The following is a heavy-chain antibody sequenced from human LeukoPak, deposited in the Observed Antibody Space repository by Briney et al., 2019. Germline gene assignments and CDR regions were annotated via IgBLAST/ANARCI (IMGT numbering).Heavy chain of an antibody. Sequence: ASVKVSCKASGYTFTSYDINWVRQATGQGLEWMGWMNPNSGNTGYVQKFQGRVTMTRNTSISTAYMELSSLRSEDTAVYYCARGLSSSRRFDYWGQGTLVTVSS. V-gene: IGHV1-8*01. J-gene: IGHJ4*02. D-gene: IGHD6-13*01. CDR1: GYTFTSYD. CDR2: MNPNSGNT. CDR3: ARGLSSSRRFDY.